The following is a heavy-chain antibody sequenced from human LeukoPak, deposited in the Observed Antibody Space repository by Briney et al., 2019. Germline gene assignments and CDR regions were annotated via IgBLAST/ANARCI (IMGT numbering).Heavy chain of an antibody. J-gene: IGHJ6*02. CDR2: IIPILGIA. Sequence: SVKVSCKASGGTFSSYAISWVRQAPGQGLEWMGRIIPILGIANYAQKFQGGVTITADKSTSTAYMELSSLRSEDTAMYYCARDNWGYGDYGYYYGMDVWGQGTTVTVSS. D-gene: IGHD4-17*01. V-gene: IGHV1-69*04. CDR1: GGTFSSYA. CDR3: ARDNWGYGDYGYYYGMDV.